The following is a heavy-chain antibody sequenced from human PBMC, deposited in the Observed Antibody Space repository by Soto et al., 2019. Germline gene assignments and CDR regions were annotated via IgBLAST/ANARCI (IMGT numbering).Heavy chain of an antibody. CDR3: ARGGGDYGDYLDY. CDR2: INTAGTTT. V-gene: IGHV3-74*01. J-gene: IGHJ4*02. D-gene: IGHD4-17*01. CDR1: GFSFSTYW. Sequence: QLVESGGGLVQPGGSLRLSCVASGFSFSTYWMHWVRQAPGKGLVWVSRINTAGTTTPYADSVTGRFTISRDNAKNTLYLQMNSLRAEDTAVYYCARGGGDYGDYLDYWGQGALVTVSS.